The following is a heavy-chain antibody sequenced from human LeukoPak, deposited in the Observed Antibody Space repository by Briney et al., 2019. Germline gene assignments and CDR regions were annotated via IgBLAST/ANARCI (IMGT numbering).Heavy chain of an antibody. J-gene: IGHJ4*02. CDR1: GFTFSNYW. Sequence: PGGSLRPSCAASGFTFSNYWMHWVRQAPGKGLVWVSRINSDGSSTSYADSVKGRFTISRDNAKNTLYLQMNSLRAEDTAVYYCASLSMVTPFDYWGQGTLVTVSS. CDR3: ASLSMVTPFDY. D-gene: IGHD4-17*01. V-gene: IGHV3-74*01. CDR2: INSDGSST.